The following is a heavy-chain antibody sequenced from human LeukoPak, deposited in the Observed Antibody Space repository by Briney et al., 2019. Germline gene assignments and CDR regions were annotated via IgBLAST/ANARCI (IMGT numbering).Heavy chain of an antibody. Sequence: GGSLRLSCAASGFTFDDYGMSWVRQAPGKGLGWVSGINWNGGSTGYADSVKGRFTISRDNAKNSLYLQMNSLRAEDTALYYCARGKVVTAIPYWFDPWGQGTLVTVSS. CDR1: GFTFDDYG. V-gene: IGHV3-20*04. CDR3: ARGKVVTAIPYWFDP. CDR2: INWNGGST. J-gene: IGHJ5*02. D-gene: IGHD2-21*02.